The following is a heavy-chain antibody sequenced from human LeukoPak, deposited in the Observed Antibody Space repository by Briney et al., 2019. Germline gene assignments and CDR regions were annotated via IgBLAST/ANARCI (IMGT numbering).Heavy chain of an antibody. Sequence: ASVKVSCKASGGTFSSYAISWVRQAPGQGLEWMGGIIPIFGTANYAQKFQDRVTITTDESTTTAYMELSSLRSEDTAVYYCARGYYGTGSYYNVDYWGQGTLVTVSS. D-gene: IGHD3-10*01. CDR3: ARGYYGTGSYYNVDY. V-gene: IGHV1-69*05. CDR2: IIPIFGTA. J-gene: IGHJ4*02. CDR1: GGTFSSYA.